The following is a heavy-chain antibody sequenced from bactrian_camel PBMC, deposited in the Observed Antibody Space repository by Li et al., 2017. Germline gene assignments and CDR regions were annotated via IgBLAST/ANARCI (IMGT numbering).Heavy chain of an antibody. V-gene: IGHV3S57*01. CDR2: IDGVATM. D-gene: IGHD3*01. CDR3: AFRHGYYCYSESWTRGYDY. J-gene: IGHJ4*01. CDR1: GYTYSDYC. Sequence: HVQLVESGGGSVQAGGSLRLSCQASGYTYSDYCMGWFRQTPGKEREGVAAIDGVATMFYADSVKDRFTISRDTSKNTLYLEMNSLKPEDPAMYYCAFRHGYYCYSESWTRGYDYGGQGTQVTVS.